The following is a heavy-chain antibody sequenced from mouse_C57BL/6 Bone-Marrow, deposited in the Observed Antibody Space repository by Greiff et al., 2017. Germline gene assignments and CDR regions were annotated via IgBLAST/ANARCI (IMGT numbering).Heavy chain of an antibody. CDR3: ARGDYAYEGAWFAY. Sequence: DVQLVESGGGLVKPGGSLKLSCAASGFTFSDYGMHWVRQAPEKGLKWVAYISSGSSTIYYTDTVKGRFTISRANAKNTLFLQMTSLRSEDTAMYYCARGDYAYEGAWFAYWGQGTLVTGSA. D-gene: IGHD2-2*01. CDR1: GFTFSDYG. J-gene: IGHJ3*01. V-gene: IGHV5-17*01. CDR2: ISSGSSTI.